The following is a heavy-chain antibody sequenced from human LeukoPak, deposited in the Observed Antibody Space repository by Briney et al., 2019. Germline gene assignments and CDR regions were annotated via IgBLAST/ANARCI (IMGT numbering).Heavy chain of an antibody. CDR3: ARVQEVAGSRY. D-gene: IGHD6-19*01. Sequence: ASVKVSCKTSGYTFTDYYIHWVRQAPGQGLEWMGWMNPDTGGTNYAQKFQGRVTMTGDTSISTAYIDLNRLRSDDTAVYYCARVQEVAGSRYWGRGTLVTVSS. V-gene: IGHV1-2*02. J-gene: IGHJ4*02. CDR2: MNPDTGGT. CDR1: GYTFTDYY.